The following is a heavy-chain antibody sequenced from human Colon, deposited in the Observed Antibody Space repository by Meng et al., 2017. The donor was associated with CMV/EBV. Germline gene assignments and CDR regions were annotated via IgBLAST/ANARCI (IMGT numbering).Heavy chain of an antibody. V-gene: IGHV3-11*04. CDR3: ARSYYYGLDV. CDR2: ISSSGSTI. Sequence: GESLKISCAASGFTFSDYYMSWIRQAPGKGLEWVSYISSSGSTIYYADSVKGRFTISRDHAKNSLSLLMNSLRPEDTAVYYCARSYYYGLDVWGQGTTVTVSS. CDR1: GFTFSDYY. J-gene: IGHJ6*02. D-gene: IGHD3-10*01.